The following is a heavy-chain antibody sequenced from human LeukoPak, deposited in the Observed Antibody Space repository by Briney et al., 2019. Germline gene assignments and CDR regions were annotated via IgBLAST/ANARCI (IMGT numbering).Heavy chain of an antibody. CDR1: GGSFSGYY. CDR3: ARVSRRGRYFDY. Sequence: KPSETLSLTCAVYGGSFSGYYWSWIRQPPGKGLEWIGEINHSGSTNYNPSLKSRVTISVDTSKNQFSLKLSSVTAADTAVYYCARVSRRGRYFDYWGQGTLVTVSS. V-gene: IGHV4-34*01. J-gene: IGHJ4*02. D-gene: IGHD2/OR15-2a*01. CDR2: INHSGST.